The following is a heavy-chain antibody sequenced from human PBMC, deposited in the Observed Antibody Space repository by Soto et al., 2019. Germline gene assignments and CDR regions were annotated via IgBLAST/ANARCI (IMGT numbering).Heavy chain of an antibody. J-gene: IGHJ6*02. V-gene: IGHV1-58*01. CDR2: IVVGSGNT. Sequence: QMQLVQSGPEVKKPGTSVKVSCKASGFTFTSSAVQWVRQARGQRLEWIGWIVVGSGNTNYAQKFQERVTITRDMSTSKAYMELSSLRSEDTAVYYCAAPVRSAPYYYGMDVWGQGTTVTVSS. CDR3: AAPVRSAPYYYGMDV. CDR1: GFTFTSSA. D-gene: IGHD3-10*01.